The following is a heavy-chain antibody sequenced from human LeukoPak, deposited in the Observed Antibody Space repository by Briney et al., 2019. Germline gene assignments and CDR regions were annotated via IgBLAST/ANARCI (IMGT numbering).Heavy chain of an antibody. V-gene: IGHV1-69*04. D-gene: IGHD4-17*01. CDR2: IIPILGIA. J-gene: IGHJ4*02. CDR1: GGTFSSYA. CDR3: ARSNDYGDYGDY. Sequence: GASVKVSCKASGGTFSSYAISWVRQAPGQGLEWMGRIIPILGIANYAQKFQGRVTITADKSTSTAYMELSSLRSEDTAVYYCARSNDYGDYGDYWGQGTLVTVSS.